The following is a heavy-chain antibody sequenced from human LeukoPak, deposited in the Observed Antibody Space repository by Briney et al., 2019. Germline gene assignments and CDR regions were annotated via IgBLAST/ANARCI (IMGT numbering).Heavy chain of an antibody. CDR2: IMWRSGST. Sequence: PGGSLRLSCAVSGFTSDDHAMHWVRQASGKGLEWVAGIMWRSGSTGYGDPVKGRFTISRDNAKKSLYLQMNGLRVEDTAFYYCTKDLTPGGADVWGQGTTVTVSS. D-gene: IGHD3-10*01. J-gene: IGHJ6*02. CDR3: TKDLTPGGADV. V-gene: IGHV3-9*02. CDR1: GFTSDDHA.